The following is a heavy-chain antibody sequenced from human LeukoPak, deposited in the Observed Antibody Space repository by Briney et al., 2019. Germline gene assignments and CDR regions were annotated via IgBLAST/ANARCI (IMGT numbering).Heavy chain of an antibody. CDR2: ISNDGSGI. Sequence: GGSLRLSCAASGFTFSNYWMHWVRQAPGKGLVWVSRISNDGSGITYADSVKGRFTISRDNAKNTVYLQMNSLRAEDTAVYYCVRDIPQACWGQGTLVTVSS. J-gene: IGHJ4*02. D-gene: IGHD2-21*01. CDR3: VRDIPQAC. V-gene: IGHV3-74*01. CDR1: GFTFSNYW.